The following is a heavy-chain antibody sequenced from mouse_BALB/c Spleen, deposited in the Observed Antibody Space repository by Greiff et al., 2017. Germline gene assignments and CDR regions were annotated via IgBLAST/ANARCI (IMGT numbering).Heavy chain of an antibody. CDR3: ARRGYYYGSSYGPFAY. Sequence: VQLQQSGAELARPGASVKLSCKASGYTFTSYWMQWVKQRPGQGLEWIGAIYPGDGDTRYTQKFKGKATLTADKSSSTAYMQLSSLASEDSAVYYCARRGYYYGSSYGPFAYWGQGTLVTVSA. D-gene: IGHD1-1*01. CDR2: IYPGDGDT. CDR1: GYTFTSYW. J-gene: IGHJ3*01. V-gene: IGHV1-87*01.